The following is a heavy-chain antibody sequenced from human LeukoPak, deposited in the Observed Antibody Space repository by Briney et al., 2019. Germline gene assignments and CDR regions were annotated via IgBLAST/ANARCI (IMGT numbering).Heavy chain of an antibody. J-gene: IGHJ3*02. CDR2: IIDTGST. CDR1: GDSIRTYY. Sequence: PSETLSLTCSVSGDSIRTYYWSWIRQPPGKGLEWIGYIIDTGSTNYKPSLKTRLTMSVDVSKNQISLKLSSVTAADTAVYYCARDPIVGATDAFDIWGQGTMVTVSS. D-gene: IGHD1-26*01. CDR3: ARDPIVGATDAFDI. V-gene: IGHV4-59*01.